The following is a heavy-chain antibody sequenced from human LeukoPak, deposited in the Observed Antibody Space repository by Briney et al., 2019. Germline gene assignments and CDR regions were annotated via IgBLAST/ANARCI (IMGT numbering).Heavy chain of an antibody. D-gene: IGHD3-3*01. V-gene: IGHV3-23*01. CDR2: ISGSGGST. Sequence: GGSLRLSCAASGFTFSSYAMSWVRQAPGKGLEWVSAISGSGGSTYYADSVKGRFTISRDNSKNTLYLQMNSLRAEDTAVYYCAKDSFWSGYYGYFDYWGQGTLATVSS. CDR3: AKDSFWSGYYGYFDY. J-gene: IGHJ4*02. CDR1: GFTFSSYA.